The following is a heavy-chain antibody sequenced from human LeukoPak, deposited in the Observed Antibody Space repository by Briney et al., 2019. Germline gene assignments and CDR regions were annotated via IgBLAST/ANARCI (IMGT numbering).Heavy chain of an antibody. J-gene: IGHJ4*02. CDR1: GGSISSGGYY. V-gene: IGHV4-31*03. CDR2: IYYSGST. D-gene: IGHD3-16*01. CDR3: ASTGRSGEFYFDY. Sequence: SETLSLTCTVSGGSISSGGYYWSWIRQHPGKGLEWIGYIYYSGSTYYNPSLKSRVTISVDTSKNQFSLKLSSVTAADTAVYYCASTGRSGEFYFDYWGQGTLVTVSS.